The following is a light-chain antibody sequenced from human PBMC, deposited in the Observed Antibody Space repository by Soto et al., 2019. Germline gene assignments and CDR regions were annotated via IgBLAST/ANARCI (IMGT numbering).Light chain of an antibody. CDR1: QDISNY. CDR2: DAT. J-gene: IGKJ2*01. V-gene: IGKV1-33*01. CDR3: QHYDNLPYT. Sequence: DIQMTQSPSSLSASVGDRVTITCQASQDISNYLNWYQQKPGKAPKLLIYDATNLETGVPSRLSGSRSGTEFTFNISSLQPEDIATYYCQHYDNLPYTFGQGIKLEMK.